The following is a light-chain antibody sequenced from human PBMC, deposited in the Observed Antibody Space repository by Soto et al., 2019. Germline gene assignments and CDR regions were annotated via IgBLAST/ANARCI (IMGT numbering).Light chain of an antibody. Sequence: QSLLTQPASVSGSPGQSITIACTGTISHVGGYNYVSWYQQHPGKAPKLMIYEVSNRPSGVSNRFSGSKSGNTGSLTISGLQAEEEADYYCSSYTSSSTLDVFGTGTKVTVL. J-gene: IGLJ1*01. V-gene: IGLV2-14*01. CDR1: ISHVGGYNY. CDR2: EVS. CDR3: SSYTSSSTLDV.